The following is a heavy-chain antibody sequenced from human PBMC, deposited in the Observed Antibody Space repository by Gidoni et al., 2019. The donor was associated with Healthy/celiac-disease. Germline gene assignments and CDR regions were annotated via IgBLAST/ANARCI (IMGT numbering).Heavy chain of an antibody. D-gene: IGHD6-19*01. Sequence: VQLVESGGCVVQPGRSLRLSCAASGFPFSSYGIHWVRQAPGKGLEWVAVIWYDGSNKYYADSVKGRFTISRDNSKNTLYLQMNSLRAEDTAVYYCAREGRAVARKGVFDYWGQGTLVTVSS. CDR2: IWYDGSNK. CDR1: GFPFSSYG. CDR3: AREGRAVARKGVFDY. J-gene: IGHJ4*02. V-gene: IGHV3-33*01.